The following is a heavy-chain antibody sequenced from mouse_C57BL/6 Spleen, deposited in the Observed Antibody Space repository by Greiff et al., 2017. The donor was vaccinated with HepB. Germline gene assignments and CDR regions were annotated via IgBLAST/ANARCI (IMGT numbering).Heavy chain of an antibody. CDR2: INPNNGGT. D-gene: IGHD1-1*01. CDR3: ARCPFYYYGSSYRYFDV. CDR1: GYTFTDYY. J-gene: IGHJ1*03. V-gene: IGHV1-26*01. Sequence: EVQLQQSGPELVKPGASVKISCKASGYTFTDYYMNWVKQSHGKSLEWIGDINPNNGGTSYNQKFKGKAKLTVHKSSSTAYMELRSLTSEDSAVYYCARCPFYYYGSSYRYFDVWGTGTTVTVSS.